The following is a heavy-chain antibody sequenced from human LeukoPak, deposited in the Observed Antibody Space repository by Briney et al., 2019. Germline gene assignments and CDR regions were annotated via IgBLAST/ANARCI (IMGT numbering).Heavy chain of an antibody. D-gene: IGHD5-24*01. CDR2: IWYDGSNK. CDR1: GFSFTNYA. Sequence: GGSLRLSCAASGFSFTNYAMSWVRQAPGKGLEWVAVIWYDGSNKYYADSVKGRFTISRDNSKNTLYLQMNSLRAEDTAVYYCARDTRWLLDYWGQGTLVTVSS. CDR3: ARDTRWLLDY. J-gene: IGHJ4*02. V-gene: IGHV3-33*01.